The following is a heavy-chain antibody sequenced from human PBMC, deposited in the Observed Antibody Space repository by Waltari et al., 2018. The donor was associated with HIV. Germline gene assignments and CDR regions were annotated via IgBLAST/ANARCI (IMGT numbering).Heavy chain of an antibody. Sequence: QVQLVQSGAEVKKPGASVKVSCKASGYTFTDYYMHWVRQAPGQGLEWLGWINHNSGNTIDAQNFQGRVSMTRDTSIRTAYMELSRLRSDDTAVYYCARDLIFYYDTSDYYPFDYWGQGTLVTVSS. CDR2: INHNSGNT. D-gene: IGHD3-22*01. J-gene: IGHJ4*02. V-gene: IGHV1-2*02. CDR3: ARDLIFYYDTSDYYPFDY. CDR1: GYTFTDYY.